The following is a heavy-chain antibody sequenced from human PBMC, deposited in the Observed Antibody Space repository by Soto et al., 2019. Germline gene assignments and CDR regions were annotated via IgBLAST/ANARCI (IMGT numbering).Heavy chain of an antibody. J-gene: IGHJ6*02. V-gene: IGHV1-69*13. D-gene: IGHD3-3*01. CDR2: IIPIFGTA. CDR3: ARSLRYYAFSSGPYYYYGLDV. CDR1: GGTFSSYA. Sequence: SVKVSCKASGGTFSSYAISWVRQAPGQGLEWMGGIIPIFGTANYAQKFQGRVTITADESTSTAYMELSSLRSEDTAVYYCARSLRYYAFSSGPYYYYGLDVWGQGTTVTVSS.